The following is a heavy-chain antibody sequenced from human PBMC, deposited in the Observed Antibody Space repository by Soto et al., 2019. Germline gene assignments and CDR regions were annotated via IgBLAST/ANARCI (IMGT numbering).Heavy chain of an antibody. J-gene: IGHJ4*02. CDR1: GGSISSSSYY. Sequence: PSETLSLTCTVSGGSISSSSYYWGWIRQPPGKGLEWIGSIYYSGSTYYNPSLKSRVTISVDTSKNQFSLKLSSVTAADTAVYYCARFSGIQLWLRYFDYWGQGTLVTVSS. CDR2: IYYSGST. CDR3: ARFSGIQLWLRYFDY. V-gene: IGHV4-39*01. D-gene: IGHD5-18*01.